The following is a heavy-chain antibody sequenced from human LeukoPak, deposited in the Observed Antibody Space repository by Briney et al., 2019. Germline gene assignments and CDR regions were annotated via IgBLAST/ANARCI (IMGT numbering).Heavy chain of an antibody. V-gene: IGHV3-21*01. J-gene: IGHJ4*02. CDR1: GFTFSSYS. CDR3: ARGFFGVGSRVDY. Sequence: AGGSLRLSCAASGFTFSSYSMNWVRQAPGKGLERVSSISSSSSYIYYADSVKGRFTISRDNAKNSLYLQMNSLRAEDTAVYYCARGFFGVGSRVDYRGQGTLVTVSS. CDR2: ISSSSSYI. D-gene: IGHD3-3*01.